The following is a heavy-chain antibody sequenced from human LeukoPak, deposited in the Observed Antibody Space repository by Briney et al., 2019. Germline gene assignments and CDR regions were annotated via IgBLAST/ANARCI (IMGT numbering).Heavy chain of an antibody. CDR2: INSDGSST. D-gene: IGHD3-3*01. Sequence: GGSLRLSCAASGFTFSSYWMHWVRQAPGKGLVWVSRINSDGSSTTYAHSLKGRFTISRDNAKNTLYLQMNSLRAEDTAVYYCARAEGDFWSGYYSLDYWGQGTLVTVSS. CDR1: GFTFSSYW. J-gene: IGHJ4*02. CDR3: ARAEGDFWSGYYSLDY. V-gene: IGHV3-74*01.